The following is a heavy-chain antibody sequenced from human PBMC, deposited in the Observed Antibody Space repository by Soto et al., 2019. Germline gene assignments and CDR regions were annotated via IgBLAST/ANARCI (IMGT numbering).Heavy chain of an antibody. CDR2: IIPIFGTA. CDR1: GGTFSSYA. CDR3: ARKRLHNYYDSSGYYMEY. J-gene: IGHJ4*02. Sequence: SVKVSCKASGGTFSSYAISWVRQAPGQGLEWMGGIIPIFGTANYAQKFQGRVTITADESTSTAYMELSSLRSEDTAVYYCARKRLHNYYDSSGYYMEYWGQGTLVTVSS. D-gene: IGHD3-22*01. V-gene: IGHV1-69*13.